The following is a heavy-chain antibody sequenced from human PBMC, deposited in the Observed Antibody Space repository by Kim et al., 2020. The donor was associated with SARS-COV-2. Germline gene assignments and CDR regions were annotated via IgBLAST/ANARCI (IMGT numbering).Heavy chain of an antibody. J-gene: IGHJ4*02. Sequence: YAQGFTGRFVFSLDTSVSTAYLQISSLKAEDTAVYYCARAGPIVATIPDYWGQGTLVTVSS. V-gene: IGHV7-4-1*02. CDR3: ARAGPIVATIPDY. D-gene: IGHD5-12*01.